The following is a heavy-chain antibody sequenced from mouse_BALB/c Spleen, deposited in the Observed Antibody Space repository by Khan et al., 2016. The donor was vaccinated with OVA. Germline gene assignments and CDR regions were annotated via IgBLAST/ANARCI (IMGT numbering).Heavy chain of an antibody. CDR2: IWAGGST. V-gene: IGHV2-9*02. J-gene: IGHJ3*01. CDR1: GFSISNYG. CDR3: ARTSYTGAWFDY. Sequence: QVQLKESGPGLVAPSQTLSISCTVSGFSISNYGVHWVRQPPGKGLEWLGVIWAGGSTNHNSALMSRLSITKDNSKNQVFLKMNSLQTDDTAIYSCARTSYTGAWFDYWGQGTLVTVSA.